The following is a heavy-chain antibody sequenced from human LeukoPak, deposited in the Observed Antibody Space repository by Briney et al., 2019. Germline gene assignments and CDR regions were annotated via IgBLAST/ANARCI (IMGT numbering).Heavy chain of an antibody. D-gene: IGHD6-6*01. CDR3: ARGLAARPGPI. Sequence: SETLSLTCTVSGGSISSSSYYWGWIRQPPGKGLEWIGSIYYSGSTYYNPSLKSRVTISVDTSKNQFSLKLSSVTAADTAVYYCARGLAARPGPIWGQGTMVTVSS. V-gene: IGHV4-39*07. CDR2: IYYSGST. J-gene: IGHJ3*02. CDR1: GGSISSSSYY.